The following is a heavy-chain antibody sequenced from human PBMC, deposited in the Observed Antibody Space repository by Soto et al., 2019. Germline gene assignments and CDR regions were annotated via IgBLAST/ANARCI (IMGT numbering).Heavy chain of an antibody. CDR1: GFTFSSYA. V-gene: IGHV3-23*01. D-gene: IGHD3-10*01. J-gene: IGHJ5*02. CDR2: ISGSGGST. CDR3: AKGSMVRGVTNWFAP. Sequence: GGSLRLSCAASGFTFSSYAMSWVRQAPGKGLEWVSAISGSGGSTYYADSVKGRFTISRDNSKNTLYLQMNSLRAEDTAVFYCAKGSMVRGVTNWFAPWGQGTLVTVSS.